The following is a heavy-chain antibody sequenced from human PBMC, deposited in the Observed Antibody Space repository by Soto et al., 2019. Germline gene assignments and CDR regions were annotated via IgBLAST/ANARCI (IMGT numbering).Heavy chain of an antibody. D-gene: IGHD3-10*01. CDR2: TYYKSKWNN. J-gene: IGHJ6*04. CDR3: TGITWFRGMDL. CDR1: GYSVSSNSAA. Sequence: SHTLSLTCAISGYSVSSNSAAWDWIRQSPSRVREWLGRTYYKSKWNNDYALSVKSRITINPDTSKNQFTLHLYSVTAEDTAVYYCTGITWFRGMDLWGEGTPATVSS. V-gene: IGHV6-1*01.